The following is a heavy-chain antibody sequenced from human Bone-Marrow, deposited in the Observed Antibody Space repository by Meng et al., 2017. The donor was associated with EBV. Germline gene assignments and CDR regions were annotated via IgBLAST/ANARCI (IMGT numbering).Heavy chain of an antibody. CDR1: GGSISSGGYS. CDR2: IYHSGST. CDR3: ASSDCSSTSCYPRY. Sequence: QPQLPEPGSGLVKPSQTLSLTCAVSGGSISSGGYSWSWIRQPPGKGLEWIGYIYHSGSTYYNPSLKSRVTISVDRSKNQFSLKLSSVTAADTAVYYCASSDCSSTSCYPRYWGQGTLVTVSS. J-gene: IGHJ4*02. D-gene: IGHD2-2*01. V-gene: IGHV4-30-2*01.